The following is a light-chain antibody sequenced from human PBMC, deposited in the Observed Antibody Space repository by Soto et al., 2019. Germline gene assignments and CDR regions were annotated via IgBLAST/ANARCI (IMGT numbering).Light chain of an antibody. J-gene: IGKJ5*01. V-gene: IGKV3-15*01. CDR2: GKS. Sequence: EIVMTQSPGTLSLSPGETATLSCRASQSINSNYLAWYQQKPGQAPRLLIYGKSTRAADIPARFSGSGSGTEFTLTISSLQSEDFAVYYCQQHSKWPITFGQGTRLEIK. CDR1: QSINSN. CDR3: QQHSKWPIT.